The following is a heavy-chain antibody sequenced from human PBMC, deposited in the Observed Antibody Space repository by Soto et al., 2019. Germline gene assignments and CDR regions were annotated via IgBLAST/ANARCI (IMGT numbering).Heavy chain of an antibody. Sequence: PSETLSLTCAVYGGSFSGYYWSWIRQPPGKGLEWIGEINHSGSTNYNPSLKSRVTILVDTSKNQFSLKLSSVTAADTAVYYCATLKGGYCTNGVCWTPYYYYGMDVWGQGTTVTVSS. V-gene: IGHV4-34*01. CDR2: INHSGST. J-gene: IGHJ6*02. D-gene: IGHD2-8*01. CDR3: ATLKGGYCTNGVCWTPYYYYGMDV. CDR1: GGSFSGYY.